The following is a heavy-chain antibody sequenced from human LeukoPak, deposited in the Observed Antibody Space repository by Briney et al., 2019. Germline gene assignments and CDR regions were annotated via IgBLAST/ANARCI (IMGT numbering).Heavy chain of an antibody. CDR1: GGSIRSYY. V-gene: IGHV4-59*01. J-gene: IGHJ6*03. CDR3: AVGPYYYYYMDV. Sequence: PSETLSITCTVSGGSIRSYYWTWIRQPPGKGLEWIGYIYYSGSTNYKPSLKSRVTISVDTSKNQLSLRLSSVTADDTGVYYCAVGPYYYYYMDVWGKGTTVTVSS. CDR2: IYYSGST.